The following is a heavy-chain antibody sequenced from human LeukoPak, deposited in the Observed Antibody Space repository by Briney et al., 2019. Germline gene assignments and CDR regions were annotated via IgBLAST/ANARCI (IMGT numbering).Heavy chain of an antibody. D-gene: IGHD3-3*01. V-gene: IGHV1-2*02. CDR2: INPNSGDT. Sequence: ASVTVSCMASGYTLTGYYMHWVRQAAGQGLEWVGWINPNSGDTNYAQKFQGRVTMTRDTSISTAYMELSRLRSDDTAVYYCASYKFWGRYYTSGGDRDYFDYWGQGILVTVSS. CDR3: ASYKFWGRYYTSGGDRDYFDY. CDR1: GYTLTGYY. J-gene: IGHJ4*02.